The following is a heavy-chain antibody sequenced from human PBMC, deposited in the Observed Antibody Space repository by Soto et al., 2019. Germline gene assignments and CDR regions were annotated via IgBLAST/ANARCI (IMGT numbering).Heavy chain of an antibody. CDR2: VSIGGST. V-gene: IGHV3-23*01. Sequence: GGSLRHSCAASGLTLSSHALGWVRQGPGKELEWVAVVSIGGSTHYADSVRGRFTISRDNSKNTLSLQMNSLTAEDTAVYFCAKRRGAGGHFDYWGQGAPVTVS. CDR3: AKRRGAGGHFDY. CDR1: GLTLSSHA. J-gene: IGHJ4*02. D-gene: IGHD2-15*01.